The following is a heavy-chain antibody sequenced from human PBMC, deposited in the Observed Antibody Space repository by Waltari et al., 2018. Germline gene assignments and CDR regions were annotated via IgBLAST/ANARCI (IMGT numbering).Heavy chain of an antibody. V-gene: IGHV1-69*08. CDR1: GGTFSSYA. CDR2: IFPIFGTA. CDR3: ARDRGVVIATLYGMDV. J-gene: IGHJ6*02. Sequence: QVQLVQSGAEVKKPGSSVKVSCKASGGTFSSYAISWVRQAPGQGLEWMGRIFPIFGTANDAQKSHGGVTITADKSTSAAYMERSSLGSEDTAVYYCARDRGVVIATLYGMDVWGQGTTVTVSS. D-gene: IGHD2-21*01.